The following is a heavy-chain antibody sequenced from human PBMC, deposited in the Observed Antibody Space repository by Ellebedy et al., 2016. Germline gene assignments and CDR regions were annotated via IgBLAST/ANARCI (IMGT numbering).Heavy chain of an antibody. Sequence: GGSLRLSCAASGFTVSNNYMSWVRQTPGKGLAWVASIKQDGSQKDYEDSVKGRFSISRDNAKGLMYLQMTRLRVEDSAVYYCGAGGGWLSDYWGQGTLVTVSS. V-gene: IGHV3-7*01. CDR1: GFTVSNNY. CDR3: GAGGGWLSDY. D-gene: IGHD6-19*01. CDR2: IKQDGSQK. J-gene: IGHJ4*02.